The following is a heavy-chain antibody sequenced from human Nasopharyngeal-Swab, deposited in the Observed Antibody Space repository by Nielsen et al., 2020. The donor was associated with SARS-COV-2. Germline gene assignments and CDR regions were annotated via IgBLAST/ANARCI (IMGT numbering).Heavy chain of an antibody. D-gene: IGHD6-13*01. J-gene: IGHJ4*02. V-gene: IGHV3-11*04. CDR1: GFTFSDYY. CDR3: ARLGGSSWYFDY. CDR2: ISSSGSTI. Sequence: GESLKISCAAFGFTFSDYYMSWIRQAPGKGLEWVSYISSSGSTIYYADSVKGRFTISRDNAKNSLYLQMNSLRAEDTAVYYCARLGGSSWYFDYWGQGTLVTVSS.